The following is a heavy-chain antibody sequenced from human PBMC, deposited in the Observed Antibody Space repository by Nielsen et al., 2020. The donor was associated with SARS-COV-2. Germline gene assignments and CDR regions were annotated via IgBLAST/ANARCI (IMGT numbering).Heavy chain of an antibody. CDR1: GFTFSSYA. D-gene: IGHD6-19*01. CDR3: ASSGWLDH. Sequence: GESLKISCAASGFTFSSYAMSWVRQAPGKGLEWVSAISGSGGSTYYADSVKGRFTISRDNAQSSLYLHMNSLRAEDTAVYYCASSGWLDHWGQGTLVTVSS. V-gene: IGHV3-23*01. CDR2: ISGSGGST. J-gene: IGHJ4*02.